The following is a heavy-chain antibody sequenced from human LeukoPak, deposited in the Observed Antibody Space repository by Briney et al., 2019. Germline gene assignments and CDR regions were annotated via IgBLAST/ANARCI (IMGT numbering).Heavy chain of an antibody. CDR2: IYSSGGT. CDR3: AREPGGGLLFDY. CDR1: GGSISSHH. J-gene: IGHJ4*02. D-gene: IGHD3-16*01. V-gene: IGHV4-4*07. Sequence: SETLSLTCSVSGGSISSHHWSWIRQSAREGLEGIGGIYSSGGTTYNPSLKSRVTMSVDTSNNQFSLKLSSVTAADTAVYYCAREPGGGLLFDYWGQGTLVTVSS.